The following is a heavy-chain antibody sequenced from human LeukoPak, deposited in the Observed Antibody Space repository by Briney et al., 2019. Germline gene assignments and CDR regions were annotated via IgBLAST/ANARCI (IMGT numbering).Heavy chain of an antibody. CDR2: IYHSGST. Sequence: SETLSLTCTVSGGSISSGGYYWSWIRQPPGKGLEWIGYIYHSGSTNYNPSLKSRVTISVDTSKNQFSLKLSSVTAADTAVYYCARDKPTLNWGRVTYYFDYWGQGTLVTVSS. D-gene: IGHD7-27*01. CDR1: GGSISSGGYY. J-gene: IGHJ4*02. CDR3: ARDKPTLNWGRVTYYFDY. V-gene: IGHV4-30-2*01.